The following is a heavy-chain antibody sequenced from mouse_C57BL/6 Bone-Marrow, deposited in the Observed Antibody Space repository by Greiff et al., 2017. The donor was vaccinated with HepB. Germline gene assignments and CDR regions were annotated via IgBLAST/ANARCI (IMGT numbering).Heavy chain of an antibody. V-gene: IGHV1-7*01. Sequence: QVQLKQSGAELAKPGASVKLSCKASGYTFTSYWMHWVKQRPGQGLEWIGYINPSSGYTKYNQKFKDKATLTADKSSSTAYMQLSSLTYEDSAVYYCASFGYVWYFDVWGTGTTVTVSS. CDR2: INPSSGYT. J-gene: IGHJ1*03. CDR3: ASFGYVWYFDV. CDR1: GYTFTSYW. D-gene: IGHD2-2*01.